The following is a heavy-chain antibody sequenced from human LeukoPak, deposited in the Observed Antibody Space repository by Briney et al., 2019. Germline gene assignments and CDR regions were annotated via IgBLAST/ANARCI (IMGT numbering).Heavy chain of an antibody. D-gene: IGHD5/OR15-5a*01. Sequence: PGGSLRLSCTASGFTFSDYYMSWIRRAPGKGLEWVSYISRSGTMIYYADSVKGRFTISRDNAKNSTYLQMNSLRAEDTAVYYCARVGGHSVPTRETASRYMDVWGKGTSVTVSS. J-gene: IGHJ6*03. CDR3: ARVGGHSVPTRETASRYMDV. CDR1: GFTFSDYY. V-gene: IGHV3-11*01. CDR2: ISRSGTMI.